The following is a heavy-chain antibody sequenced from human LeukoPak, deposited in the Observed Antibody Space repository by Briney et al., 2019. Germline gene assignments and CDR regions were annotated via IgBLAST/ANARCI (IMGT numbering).Heavy chain of an antibody. CDR3: ARYMIATGEGAFDI. D-gene: IGHD3-22*01. J-gene: IGHJ3*02. CDR2: IYHSGST. V-gene: IGHV4-38-2*01. Sequence: SETLSLTCAVSGYSISSGYYWGWIRQPPGKGLEWIGGIYHSGSTYYNPSLKSRVTISVDTSKNQFSLKLSSVTAADTAVYYCARYMIATGEGAFDIWGQGTMVTVSS. CDR1: GYSISSGYY.